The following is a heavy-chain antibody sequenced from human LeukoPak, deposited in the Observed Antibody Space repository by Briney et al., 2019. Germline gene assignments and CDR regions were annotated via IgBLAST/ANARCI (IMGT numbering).Heavy chain of an antibody. D-gene: IGHD3-10*01. CDR3: AKGLNYYGSGSPHPYYFDY. J-gene: IGHJ4*02. Sequence: GGSLRLSCAASGFTFSSYAMSWVRQAPGKGLEWVSAISGSGGSTYYADSVKGRFTISRDNSKNTLYLQMNSLRDEDTAVYYCAKGLNYYGSGSPHPYYFDYWGQGTLVTVSS. CDR2: ISGSGGST. V-gene: IGHV3-23*01. CDR1: GFTFSSYA.